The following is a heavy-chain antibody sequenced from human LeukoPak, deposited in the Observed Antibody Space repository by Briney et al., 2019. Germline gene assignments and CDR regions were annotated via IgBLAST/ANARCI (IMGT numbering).Heavy chain of an antibody. CDR2: IKQDGSDK. J-gene: IGHJ4*02. CDR3: AREEYSSSSRTFDY. Sequence: ETLSLTCAVYGGSFSGYYWSWVRQAPGKGLEWVANIKQDGSDKYYVDSVKGRFTISRDNAKNSLYLQMNSLRAEDTAVYYYAREEYSSSSRTFDYWGQGTLVTVSS. D-gene: IGHD6-6*01. CDR1: GGSFSGYY. V-gene: IGHV3-7*01.